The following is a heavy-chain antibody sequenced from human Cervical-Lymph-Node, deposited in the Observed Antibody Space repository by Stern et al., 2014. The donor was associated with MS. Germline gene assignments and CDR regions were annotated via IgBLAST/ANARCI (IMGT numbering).Heavy chain of an antibody. J-gene: IGHJ5*02. V-gene: IGHV4-39*01. CDR3: ARHRVLEIVAVPTARNWFDP. CDR2: VYYNGIG. D-gene: IGHD2-2*03. Sequence: QLQLQESGPGLVKPSETLSLTCTVSGDSISSSRYYWGWIRQAPGKGLEWIGSVYYNGIGYYDASLKSRVTISVDTSQNQLSLKLSSVTVADTAVYYCARHRVLEIVAVPTARNWFDPWGQGTLVTVSS. CDR1: GDSISSSRYY.